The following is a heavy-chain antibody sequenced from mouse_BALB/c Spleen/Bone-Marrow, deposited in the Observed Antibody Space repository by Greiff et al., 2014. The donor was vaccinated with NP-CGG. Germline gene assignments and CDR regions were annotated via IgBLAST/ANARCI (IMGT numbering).Heavy chain of an antibody. V-gene: IGHV1-87*01. J-gene: IGHJ4*01. Sequence: ESGAELARPGASVKLSCKASGYTLTSYWMQWVKQRPGQGLEWIGAIYPGDGDTRYTQKFKGKATLTADKSSSTSYMQLSSLASEDSAVYYCARRDYGIRENYYAMDYWGQGTSVTVSS. CDR1: GYTLTSYW. CDR3: ARRDYGIRENYYAMDY. CDR2: IYPGDGDT. D-gene: IGHD1-2*01.